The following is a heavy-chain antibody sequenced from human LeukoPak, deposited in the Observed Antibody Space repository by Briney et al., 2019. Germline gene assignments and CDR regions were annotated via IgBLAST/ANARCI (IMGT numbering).Heavy chain of an antibody. CDR1: GFSVSGAF. J-gene: IGHJ5*02. Sequence: GGSLRLSCAASGFSVSGAFMSWVRQAPGKGLEWVSVINNFVMTLYTDPVKGRFTISRDNSRNTLYLQMNSLRAEDTAVYYCARSRGHGDFWFDPRGQGTLVTVSS. CDR2: INNFVMT. V-gene: IGHV3-53*01. CDR3: ARSRGHGDFWFDP. D-gene: IGHD4-17*01.